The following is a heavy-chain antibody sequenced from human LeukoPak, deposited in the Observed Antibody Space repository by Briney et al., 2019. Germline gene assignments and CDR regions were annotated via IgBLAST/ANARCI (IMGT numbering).Heavy chain of an antibody. Sequence: GGSLRLSCAASGFTFSSYEMNWVRQAPGKGLEWVSSISSSSSYIYYADSVKGRFTISRDNAKNSLYLQMNSLRAEDTAVYYCARAGGDCYTCAFDIWGQGTMVTVSS. J-gene: IGHJ3*02. CDR1: GFTFSSYE. V-gene: IGHV3-21*01. CDR3: ARAGGDCYTCAFDI. CDR2: ISSSSSYI. D-gene: IGHD2-21*02.